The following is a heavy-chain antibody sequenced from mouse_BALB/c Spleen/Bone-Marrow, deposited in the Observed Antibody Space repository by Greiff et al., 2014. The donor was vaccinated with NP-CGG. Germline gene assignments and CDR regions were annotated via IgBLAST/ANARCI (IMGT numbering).Heavy chain of an antibody. J-gene: IGHJ2*01. CDR1: NYTFTTYY. V-gene: IGHV1S56*01. D-gene: IGHD1-1*01. Sequence: QVQLKESGPELVKPGASVRMSCKASNYTFTTYYIYWVKQRPGQGLEWIGWIYPGNVNTKYNEKFKAKATLTADKSSSTAYMQLSSLTSEDSAVYFCARSRYGSYYGYWGQGTPLTVSS. CDR3: ARSRYGSYYGY. CDR2: IYPGNVNT.